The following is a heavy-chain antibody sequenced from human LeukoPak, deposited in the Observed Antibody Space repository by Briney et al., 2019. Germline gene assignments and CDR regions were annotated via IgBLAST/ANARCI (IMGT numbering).Heavy chain of an antibody. Sequence: ASVKVSCKASGGTFSSYATSWVRQAPGQGLEWMGGIIPIFGTANYAQKFQGRVTITADESTSTAYMELSSLRSEDTAVYYCASLMTKGGFDYWGQGTLVTVSS. CDR2: IIPIFGTA. CDR1: GGTFSSYA. D-gene: IGHD3-9*01. CDR3: ASLMTKGGFDY. V-gene: IGHV1-69*13. J-gene: IGHJ4*02.